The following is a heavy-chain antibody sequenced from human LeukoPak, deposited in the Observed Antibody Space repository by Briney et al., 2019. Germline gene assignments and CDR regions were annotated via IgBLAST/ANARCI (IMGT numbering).Heavy chain of an antibody. D-gene: IGHD2-8*02. CDR1: GFTFSSYT. CDR3: ATYRQVLLPFES. Sequence: GGSLRLSCAASGFTFSSYTMNWVRQAPGKGLEWVSSIFPSGGEIHYADSVRGRFTISRDNSKSTLSLQMNSLRAEDTAIYYCATYRQVLLPFESWGQGTLVTVSS. J-gene: IGHJ4*02. V-gene: IGHV3-23*01. CDR2: IFPSGGEI.